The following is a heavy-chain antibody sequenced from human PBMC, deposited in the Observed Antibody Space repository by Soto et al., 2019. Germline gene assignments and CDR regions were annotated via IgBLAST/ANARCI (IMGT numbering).Heavy chain of an antibody. CDR2: IIPILGIA. CDR1: GGTFSSYT. Sequence: QVQLVQSGAEVKKPGSSVKVSCKASGGTFSSYTISWVRQAPGQGLEWMGRIIPILGIANYAQKFQGRVTITADKSTSTAYMELRSLRSEDTAVYYCAREVAAAGGLDAFDIWGQGTMVTVSS. J-gene: IGHJ3*02. D-gene: IGHD6-13*01. CDR3: AREVAAAGGLDAFDI. V-gene: IGHV1-69*08.